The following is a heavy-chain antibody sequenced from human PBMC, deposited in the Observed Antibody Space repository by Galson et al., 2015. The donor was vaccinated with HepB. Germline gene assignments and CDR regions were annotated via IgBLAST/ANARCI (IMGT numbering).Heavy chain of an antibody. J-gene: IGHJ4*02. V-gene: IGHV3-21*01. CDR3: ARDGFDPKSVYYDILTGYYIIDY. Sequence: SLRLSCAASGFTFSSYSMNWVRQAPGKGLEWVSSISSSSSYIYYADSVKGRFTISRDNAKNSLYLQMNSLRAEDTAVYYCARDGFDPKSVYYDILTGYYIIDYWGQGTLVTVSS. D-gene: IGHD3-9*01. CDR1: GFTFSSYS. CDR2: ISSSSSYI.